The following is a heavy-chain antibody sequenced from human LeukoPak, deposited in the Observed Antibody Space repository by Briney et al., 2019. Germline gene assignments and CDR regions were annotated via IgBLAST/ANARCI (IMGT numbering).Heavy chain of an antibody. V-gene: IGHV4-31*03. CDR2: IYYSGST. D-gene: IGHD3-10*01. Sequence: TLSLPCTVSGGSISSGGYYWSWIRQHPGKGLEWIGYIYYSGSTYYNPSLKSRVTISVDTSKNQSSLKLSSVTAADTAVYYCASIYGSGSYVDYWGQGTLVTVSS. J-gene: IGHJ4*02. CDR3: ASIYGSGSYVDY. CDR1: GGSISSGGYY.